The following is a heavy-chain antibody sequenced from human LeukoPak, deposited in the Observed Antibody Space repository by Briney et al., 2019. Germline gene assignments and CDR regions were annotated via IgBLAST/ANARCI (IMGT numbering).Heavy chain of an antibody. V-gene: IGHV1-24*01. D-gene: IGHD3-9*01. CDR3: ATETLTGYYKDY. Sequence: ASVKVSCKVSGYPLTELSMHWVRQAPGKGLEWMGGFDPEDGETIYAQKFQGRVTMTEDTSTDTAYMELSSLRSEDTAVYYCATETLTGYYKDYWGQGSLVTVSS. J-gene: IGHJ4*02. CDR1: GYPLTELS. CDR2: FDPEDGET.